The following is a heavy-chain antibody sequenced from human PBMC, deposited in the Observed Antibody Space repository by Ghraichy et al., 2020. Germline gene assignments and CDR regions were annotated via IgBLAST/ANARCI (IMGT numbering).Heavy chain of an antibody. CDR2: IKQDGSES. J-gene: IGHJ4*02. V-gene: IGHV3-7*04. CDR1: GFTFNNYY. Sequence: GGSLRLSCAASGFTFNNYYMTWVRQAPGKGLEWVANIKQDGSESYYVDSVKGRFTISRDNAKDSVYLQMSSLRAEAAAVYFCGRAGYLYGSNSVDHWGQG. D-gene: IGHD5-18*01. CDR3: GRAGYLYGSNSVDH.